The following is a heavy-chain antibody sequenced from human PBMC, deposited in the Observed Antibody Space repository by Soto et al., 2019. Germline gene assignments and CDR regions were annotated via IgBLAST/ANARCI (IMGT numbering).Heavy chain of an antibody. V-gene: IGHV1-46*03. D-gene: IGHD3-10*01. CDR3: ATTLASYRSGSHYKTTLFY. CDR1: GYTFTSYY. J-gene: IGHJ4*02. CDR2: INTTGGSI. Sequence: ASVKVSCKASGYTFTSYYMHWVRQAPGQGLEWMGIINTTGGSISYAQKFQGRVTMTRDTYTSTVYMELSSLTSEDTAMYYCATTLASYRSGSHYKTTLFYSGQGPLVTVSS.